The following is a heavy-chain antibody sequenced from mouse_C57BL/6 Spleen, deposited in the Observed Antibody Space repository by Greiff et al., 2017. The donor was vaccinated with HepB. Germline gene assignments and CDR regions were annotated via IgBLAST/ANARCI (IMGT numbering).Heavy chain of an antibody. V-gene: IGHV5-17*01. CDR2: ISSGSSTI. J-gene: IGHJ4*01. CDR1: GFTFSDYG. D-gene: IGHD1-1*01. CDR3: ARSPSIYYYVSIYDYYAMDY. Sequence: EVQLVESGGGLVKPGGSLKLSCAASGFTFSDYGMHWVRQAPEKGLEWVAYISSGSSTIYYADTVKGRFTISRDNAKNTLFLQMTSLRSEDTAMYYCARSPSIYYYVSIYDYYAMDYWGQGTSVTVSS.